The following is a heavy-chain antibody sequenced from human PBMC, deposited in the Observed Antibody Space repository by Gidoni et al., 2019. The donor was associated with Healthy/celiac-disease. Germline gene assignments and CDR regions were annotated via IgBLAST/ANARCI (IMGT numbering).Heavy chain of an antibody. V-gene: IGHV1-69*01. CDR1: GGTLSSYA. CDR3: ARALSLHTSQKRRGPDAFDI. J-gene: IGHJ3*02. CDR2: IIPIFGTS. D-gene: IGHD1-1*01. Sequence: QVQLVQSGAEVKKPGSSVKVSCKASGGTLSSYASRWVRQAPGQGLEWMEGIIPIFGTSNYAQKFQGRVTITADESTSTAYMELSSLRSEDTAVYYCARALSLHTSQKRRGPDAFDIWGQGTMVTVSS.